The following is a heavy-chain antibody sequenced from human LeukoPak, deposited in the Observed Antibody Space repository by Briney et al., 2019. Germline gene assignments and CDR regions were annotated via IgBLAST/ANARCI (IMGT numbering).Heavy chain of an antibody. J-gene: IGHJ6*02. D-gene: IGHD4-11*01. V-gene: IGHV1-18*01. Sequence: ASVKVSCKASGYTFTSYGISWVRQAPGQGLEWMGWISAYNGNTNYAQKLQGRVTMTTDTSTSTAYMELRSLRSDDTAVYYCARNLPSYSNYGMGWDSPVGGMDVWGQGTTVTVSS. CDR3: ARNLPSYSNYGMGWDSPVGGMDV. CDR2: ISAYNGNT. CDR1: GYTFTSYG.